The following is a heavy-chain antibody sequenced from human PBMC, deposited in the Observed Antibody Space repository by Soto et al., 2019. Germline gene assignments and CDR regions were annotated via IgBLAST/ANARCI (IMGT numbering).Heavy chain of an antibody. CDR2: IYYSGST. Sequence: QVQLQESGPGLVKPSQTLSLTCTVSGGSISSGGYYWSWIRQHPGKGLEWIGYIYYSGSTYYNPSLKSRVTISVDTSKNQFSLKLSSVTAADTAVYYCARDPYMGDYQFGFAFYYGMDVWGQGTTVTVSS. V-gene: IGHV4-31*03. CDR3: ARDPYMGDYQFGFAFYYGMDV. CDR1: GGSISSGGYY. D-gene: IGHD3-10*01. J-gene: IGHJ6*02.